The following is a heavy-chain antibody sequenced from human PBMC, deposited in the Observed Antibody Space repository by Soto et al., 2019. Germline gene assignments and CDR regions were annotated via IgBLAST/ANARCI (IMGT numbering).Heavy chain of an antibody. CDR2: ISAYNGNT. CDR1: GETYDSSC. Sequence: GTPVKRTSKESGETYDSSCSRWAQQENGQGLEWMGWISAYNGNTNYAQKLQGRVTMTTDTSTSTAYMELRSLRSDDTVVYYCETALYYDPPSRFAPWSQ. J-gene: IGHJ5*02. V-gene: IGHV1-18*04. D-gene: IGHD3-3*01. CDR3: ETALYYDPPSRFAP.